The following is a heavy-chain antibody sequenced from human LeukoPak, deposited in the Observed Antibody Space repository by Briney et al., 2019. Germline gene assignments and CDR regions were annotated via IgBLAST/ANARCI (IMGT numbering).Heavy chain of an antibody. V-gene: IGHV1-69*13. CDR1: GGTFSSYA. Sequence: SVKVSCKASGGTFSSYAISWVRQAPGQGLEWMGGIIPIFGTANYAQKFQGRVTITADESTSTAYMELSSLRSEDTAVYYCARDRDGYNWFLDYWGQGTLVTVSS. CDR3: ARDRDGYNWFLDY. D-gene: IGHD5-24*01. CDR2: IIPIFGTA. J-gene: IGHJ4*02.